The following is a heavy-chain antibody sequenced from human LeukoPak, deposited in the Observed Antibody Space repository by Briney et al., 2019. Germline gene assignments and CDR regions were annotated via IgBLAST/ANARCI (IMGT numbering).Heavy chain of an antibody. V-gene: IGHV3-23*01. D-gene: IGHD6-19*01. J-gene: IGHJ6*02. Sequence: GGSLRLSCAASGFTFSSYAMNWVRQAPGKGLEWVSAISGSGGSTYYADSVKGRFTISRDNSKNTLYLQMNSLRAEDTAVYYCARPGEYSSGWRPYYYYGMDVWGQGTTVTVSS. CDR1: GFTFSSYA. CDR2: ISGSGGST. CDR3: ARPGEYSSGWRPYYYYGMDV.